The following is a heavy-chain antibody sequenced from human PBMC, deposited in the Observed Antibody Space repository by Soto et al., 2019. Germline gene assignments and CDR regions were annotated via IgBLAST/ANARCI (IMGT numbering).Heavy chain of an antibody. CDR1: GSSISGFY. Sequence: KPSETLSLTCTVSGSSISGFYWSWIRQPAGKALEWIGRIYNTGRANYNPSLKGRITMSLDPSRNQFSLSLSSVTAADTAVYSCAGDKITLIRGVITWFDPWGQGTLVTVSS. CDR2: IYNTGRA. CDR3: AGDKITLIRGVITWFDP. D-gene: IGHD3-10*01. J-gene: IGHJ5*02. V-gene: IGHV4-4*07.